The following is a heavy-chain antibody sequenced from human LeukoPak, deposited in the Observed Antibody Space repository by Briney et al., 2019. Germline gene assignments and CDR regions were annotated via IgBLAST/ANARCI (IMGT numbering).Heavy chain of an antibody. Sequence: GGSLKLSCAASGFTFSGSAMHWVRRASGKGLEWVGRIRSKANSYATAYAASVKGRFTISRDDSKNTAYLQMNSLKTEDTAVYYCTRRLYYYDSSGYYDDYWGQGTLVTVSS. CDR2: IRSKANSYAT. CDR3: TRRLYYYDSSGYYDDY. CDR1: GFTFSGSA. V-gene: IGHV3-73*01. D-gene: IGHD3-22*01. J-gene: IGHJ4*02.